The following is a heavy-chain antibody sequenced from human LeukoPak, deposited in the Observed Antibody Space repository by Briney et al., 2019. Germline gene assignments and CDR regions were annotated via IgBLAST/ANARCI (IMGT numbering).Heavy chain of an antibody. CDR1: GGSFSGYY. CDR2: IDHSGST. CDR3: ARVMREIDY. Sequence: PETLSLTCAVYGGSFSGYYWSWIRQPPGKGLEWIGEIDHSGSTNYNPSLKTRVTISVDTSKNQFSLKLSSVTAADTAVYYCARVMREIDYWGQGTLVTVSA. J-gene: IGHJ4*02. D-gene: IGHD1-26*01. V-gene: IGHV4-34*01.